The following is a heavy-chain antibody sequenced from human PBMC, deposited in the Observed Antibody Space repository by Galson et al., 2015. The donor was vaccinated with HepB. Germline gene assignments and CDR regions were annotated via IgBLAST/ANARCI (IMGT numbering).Heavy chain of an antibody. CDR1: GGTFNNFG. J-gene: IGHJ2*01. CDR3: ARDRDGYNFWYFDL. V-gene: IGHV1-69*13. D-gene: IGHD5-24*01. CDR2: IIPNFRTA. Sequence: SVKVSCKASGGTFNNFGINWIRQAPGQGLEWMGGIIPNFRTANYHQNFQGRLTMTVDESTNTAHMELSSLTSDDTAIYFCARDRDGYNFWYFDLWGRGTLVTVAS.